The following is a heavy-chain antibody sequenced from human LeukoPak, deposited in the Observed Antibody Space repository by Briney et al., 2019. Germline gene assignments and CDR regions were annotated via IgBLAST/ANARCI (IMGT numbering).Heavy chain of an antibody. Sequence: RASETLSLTCTVSGGSISSSSYYWGWIRQPPGKGLEWIGSIYYSGSTYYNPSLKSRVTISVDTSKNQFSLKLSSVTAADTAVYYCARPRDGYSYGSNFDYWGQGTLVTVSS. CDR3: ARPRDGYSYGSNFDY. CDR1: GGSISSSSYY. V-gene: IGHV4-39*01. CDR2: IYYSGST. J-gene: IGHJ4*02. D-gene: IGHD5-18*01.